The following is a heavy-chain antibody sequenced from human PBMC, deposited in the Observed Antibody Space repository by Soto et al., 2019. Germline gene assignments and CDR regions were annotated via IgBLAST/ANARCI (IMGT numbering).Heavy chain of an antibody. J-gene: IGHJ6*03. V-gene: IGHV1-18*01. CDR1: GYTFTSYG. Sequence: QVQLVQSGAEVKKPGASVKVSCKASGYTFTSYGISWVRQAPGQGLEWMGWISAYNGNTNYAQKLQGRVTMTTDTTTSTAYMELRRLRSDETAVYYCARAPYVFWSGYYSYHYSMDVSGKGTTVTVSS. CDR2: ISAYNGNT. CDR3: ARAPYVFWSGYYSYHYSMDV. D-gene: IGHD3-3*01.